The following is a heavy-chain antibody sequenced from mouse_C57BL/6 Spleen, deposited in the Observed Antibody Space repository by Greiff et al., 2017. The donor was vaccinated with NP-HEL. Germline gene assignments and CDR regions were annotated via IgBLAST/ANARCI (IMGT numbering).Heavy chain of an antibody. CDR3: ARYYGSSSLDY. Sequence: QVQLKQPGAELVKPGASVKLSCKASGYTFTSYWMHWVKQRPGQGLEWIGMIHPNSGSTNYNEKFKSKATLTVDKSSSTAYMQLSSLTSEDSAVYYCARYYGSSSLDYWGQGTTLTVSS. V-gene: IGHV1-64*01. D-gene: IGHD1-1*01. CDR2: IHPNSGST. J-gene: IGHJ2*01. CDR1: GYTFTSYW.